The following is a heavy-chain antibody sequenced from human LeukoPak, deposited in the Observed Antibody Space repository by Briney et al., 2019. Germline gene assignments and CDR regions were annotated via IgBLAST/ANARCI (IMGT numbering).Heavy chain of an antibody. CDR3: AGRDVYNSTF. CDR2: ITPSGSTI. V-gene: IGHV3-11*01. CDR1: GFTFSGYY. J-gene: IGHJ4*02. Sequence: GGSLRLSCAASGFTFSGYYMSWVRQAPGKGLEWVSYITPSGSTIYYADSVKGRFTISRDNAKNSLYLQMNSLRAEDTAVYFCAGRDVYNSTFWGQGTLVTVSS. D-gene: IGHD5-24*01.